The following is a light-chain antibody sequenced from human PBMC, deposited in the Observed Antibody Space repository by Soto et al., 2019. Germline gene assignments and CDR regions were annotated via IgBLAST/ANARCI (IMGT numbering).Light chain of an antibody. CDR1: SRDVGGSNY. CDR2: EVS. V-gene: IGLV2-14*01. CDR3: SSYTSSNTLEV. J-gene: IGLJ2*01. Sequence: QSVLIQPASVSGSPGQSITISCTGTSRDVGGSNYVSWYQHHPHRAPKLLIYEVSYRPSGVSSRFSGSKSGNTASLTISGLQAEDDADYYCSSYTSSNTLEVFGVGTKLTVL.